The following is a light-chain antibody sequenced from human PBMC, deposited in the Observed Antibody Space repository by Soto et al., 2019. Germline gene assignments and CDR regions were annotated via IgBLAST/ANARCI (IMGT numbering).Light chain of an antibody. CDR3: QQRSNWRIT. CDR1: QIVNSW. Sequence: DIHMTPSPSTLSAFVGDRVTITCRASQIVNSWLAWYQQRPGKAPKLLIYDASTLESGVPARFSGSGSGTDFTLTISSLEPEDFAVYYCQQRSNWRITFGQGTRLEI. J-gene: IGKJ5*01. V-gene: IGKV1-5*01. CDR2: DAS.